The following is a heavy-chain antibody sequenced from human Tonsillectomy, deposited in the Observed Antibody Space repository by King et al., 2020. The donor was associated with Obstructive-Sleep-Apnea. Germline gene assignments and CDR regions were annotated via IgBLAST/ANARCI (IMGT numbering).Heavy chain of an antibody. D-gene: IGHD6-6*01. V-gene: IGHV3-43D*03. Sequence: VQLVESGGVVVQPGGSLRLSCAASGFTFDDYVMHWVRQAPGKGLEWVSLITWDGGSTYYADSVKGRFTLSRDNSKNSLYLQMNSLRAEDTALYYCAKDSWGSSSPYYYYGMDVWGQGTTVTVSS. CDR2: ITWDGGST. CDR3: AKDSWGSSSPYYYYGMDV. J-gene: IGHJ6*02. CDR1: GFTFDDYV.